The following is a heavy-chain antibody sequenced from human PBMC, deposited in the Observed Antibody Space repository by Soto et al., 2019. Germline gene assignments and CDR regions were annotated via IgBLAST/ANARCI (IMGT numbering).Heavy chain of an antibody. V-gene: IGHV3-21*01. Sequence: PGGSLRLSCSASGFDFSSYGIHWVRQAPGKGLEWVSSISSSSSYIYYADSVKGRFTISRDNAKNSLYLQMNSLRAEDTAVYYCASTIAAHDAFDIWGQGTMVTV. CDR2: ISSSSSYI. J-gene: IGHJ3*02. CDR1: GFDFSSYG. D-gene: IGHD6-6*01. CDR3: ASTIAAHDAFDI.